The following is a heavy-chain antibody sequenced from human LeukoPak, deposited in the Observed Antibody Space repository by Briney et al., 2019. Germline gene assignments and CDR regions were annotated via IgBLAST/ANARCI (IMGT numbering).Heavy chain of an antibody. CDR1: GFTFSSYA. Sequence: GGSLRLSCAASGFTFSSYAMSWVRQAPGKGLEWVSAISGSGGSTYYADSVKGRFTISRDNSKNTLYLQMNSLGAEDTAVYYCAKDRPDYYYYYYGMDVWGQGTTVTVSS. CDR2: ISGSGGST. CDR3: AKDRPDYYYYYYGMDV. J-gene: IGHJ6*02. V-gene: IGHV3-23*01.